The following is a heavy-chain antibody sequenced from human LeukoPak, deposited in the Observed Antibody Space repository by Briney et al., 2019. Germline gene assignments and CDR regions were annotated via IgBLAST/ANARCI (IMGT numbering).Heavy chain of an antibody. D-gene: IGHD1-1*01. CDR3: ARDKYRWNDGSYGMDV. CDR2: IYYSGST. V-gene: IGHV4-39*07. J-gene: IGHJ6*02. CDR1: GGSVTYTNYY. Sequence: SETLSLTCTVSGGSVTYTNYYWGWLRQPPGKGLEWIGSIYYSGSTYYNPSLKSRVTISVDTSKNQFSLKLSSVTAADTAVYYCARDKYRWNDGSYGMDVWGQGTTVTVSS.